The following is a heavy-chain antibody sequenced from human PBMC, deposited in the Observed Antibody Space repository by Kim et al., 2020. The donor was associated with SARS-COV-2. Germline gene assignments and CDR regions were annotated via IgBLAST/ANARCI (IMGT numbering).Heavy chain of an antibody. Sequence: GGSLRLSCAASGFTFSSYSMNWVRQAPGKGREWVSSIRSSISYIYYADSVKGRFTISRENAKTSLYLQWNRLRGEDTAVYYCARDSTNYDILTQFYYYYGRAVWGQKTTVTVS. CDR2: IRSSISYI. J-gene: IGHJ6*02. D-gene: IGHD3-9*01. CDR1: GFTFSSYS. CDR3: ARDSTNYDILTQFYYYYGRAV. V-gene: IGHV3-21*01.